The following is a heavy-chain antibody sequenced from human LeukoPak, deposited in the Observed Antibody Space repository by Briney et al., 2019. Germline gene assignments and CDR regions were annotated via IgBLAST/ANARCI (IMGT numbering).Heavy chain of an antibody. V-gene: IGHV3-30*03. D-gene: IGHD3-3*01. CDR3: ARDRAWNYFDF. Sequence: PGGSLRLSCAPSGFTFSRHGMHWVRRAPGKGLEWVAIISNDGSRKYYAHSVEGRFTISRDNSKNTLYLQMDSLRAEDTAVYYCARDRAWNYFDFWGQGALVTVSS. CDR1: GFTFSRHG. J-gene: IGHJ4*02. CDR2: ISNDGSRK.